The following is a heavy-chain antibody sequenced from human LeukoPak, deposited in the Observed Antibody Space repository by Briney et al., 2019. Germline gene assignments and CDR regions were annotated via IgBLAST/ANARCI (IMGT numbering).Heavy chain of an antibody. Sequence: SETLSLTCTVSDGSFNFYFWHWIRQPPGKGLDWIGEIDNRGSTQYNPSLRSRVTISVDTSRNQFSLELTSVTAADTVVYFCARDSHSGFQWGQGTLVTVSS. J-gene: IGHJ4*02. CDR3: ARDSHSGFQ. CDR2: IDNRGST. V-gene: IGHV4-34*01. CDR1: DGSFNFYF. D-gene: IGHD3-10*01.